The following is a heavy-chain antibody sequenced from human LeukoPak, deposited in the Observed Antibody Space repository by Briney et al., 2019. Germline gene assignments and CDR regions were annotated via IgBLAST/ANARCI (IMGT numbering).Heavy chain of an antibody. CDR2: VHYSGST. CDR3: ARDRYCSGGVCYSGRFDP. V-gene: IGHV4-59*01. Sequence: SETLSLTCTVSGDSMNDYYWTWIRQPPGQGLEWIGYVHYSGSTNYNPSLKSRVTISLDTSKNQFSLKLSSVTAADTAVYYCARDRYCSGGVCYSGRFDPWGQGTLVIVSS. CDR1: GDSMNDYY. D-gene: IGHD2-15*01. J-gene: IGHJ5*02.